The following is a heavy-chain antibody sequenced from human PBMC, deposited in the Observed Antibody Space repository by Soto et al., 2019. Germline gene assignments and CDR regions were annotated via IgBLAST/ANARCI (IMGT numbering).Heavy chain of an antibody. Sequence: QVQLQQWGAGLLKPSETLSLTCAVYGGSFSGYYWSWIRQPPGKGLEWMGEINHSGSTNYNPSLKSRVTISVDTSKNQFSLKLSSVTAADTAVYYCARTYCSSTSCYGERDFDYWGQGTLVTVSS. D-gene: IGHD2-2*01. CDR3: ARTYCSSTSCYGERDFDY. J-gene: IGHJ4*02. V-gene: IGHV4-34*01. CDR1: GGSFSGYY. CDR2: INHSGST.